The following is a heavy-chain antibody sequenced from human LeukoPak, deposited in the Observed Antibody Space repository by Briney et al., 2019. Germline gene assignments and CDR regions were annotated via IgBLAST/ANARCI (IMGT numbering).Heavy chain of an antibody. CDR2: ISYDGSDK. J-gene: IGHJ4*02. Sequence: PGGSLRLSCTASRFAFSSYGMQWVRQAPGKGLEWVAAISYDGSDKYYADSVKGRFTISRDNSKNTLYLQMNSLRAEDTAVYYCAKDKHSGSYGGCIDYWGQGTLVTVSS. V-gene: IGHV3-30*18. CDR1: RFAFSSYG. D-gene: IGHD1-26*01. CDR3: AKDKHSGSYGGCIDY.